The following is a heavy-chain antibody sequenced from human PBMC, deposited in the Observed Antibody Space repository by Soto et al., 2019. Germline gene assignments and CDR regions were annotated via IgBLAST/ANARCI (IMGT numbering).Heavy chain of an antibody. V-gene: IGHV4-39*01. Sequence: SETLYLTCTVSGGSISSSSDYWGWIRQPPGQGLEWLGTIYSLGNTYYNPSLKSRVTISVDKSKSQLFLKLSSVTAPDTAVYYCARQIYDSSGYYYAYWGQGTLVTVSS. CDR1: GGSISSSSDY. J-gene: IGHJ4*02. CDR3: ARQIYDSSGYYYAY. CDR2: IYSLGNT. D-gene: IGHD3-22*01.